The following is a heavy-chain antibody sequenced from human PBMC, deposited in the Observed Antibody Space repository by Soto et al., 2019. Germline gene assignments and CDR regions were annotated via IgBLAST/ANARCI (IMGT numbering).Heavy chain of an antibody. CDR1: NDSISPYY. CDR2: IYYSGST. CDR3: ARRYGASFDY. J-gene: IGHJ4*02. V-gene: IGHV4-59*01. D-gene: IGHD4-17*01. Sequence: SETLSLTCTVSNDSISPYYWSWIRQPPGKGLEWIGFIYYSGSTTYNPSLKSRVTISVATSKNQFSLKLSSVTAADTAVYYCARRYGASFDYWGQGTLVTVSS.